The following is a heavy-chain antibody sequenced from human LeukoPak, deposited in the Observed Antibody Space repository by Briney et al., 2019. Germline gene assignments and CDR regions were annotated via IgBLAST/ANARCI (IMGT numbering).Heavy chain of an antibody. Sequence: GASVKVSCKASGGTFTSYTISWVRQAPGQGLEWMGRIIPILGIANYAQKFQGRVTITADKSTSTAYMELSSVRSEDTSLYYWARDEPHYFDSNGYYSIGDYWGQGTLVTVSS. V-gene: IGHV1-69*04. J-gene: IGHJ4*02. CDR1: GGTFTSYT. CDR3: ARDEPHYFDSNGYYSIGDY. D-gene: IGHD3-22*01. CDR2: IIPILGIA.